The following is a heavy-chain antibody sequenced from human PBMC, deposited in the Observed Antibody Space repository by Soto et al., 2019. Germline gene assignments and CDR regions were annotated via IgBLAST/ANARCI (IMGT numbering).Heavy chain of an antibody. V-gene: IGHV1-18*01. J-gene: IGHJ6*02. D-gene: IGHD3-10*01. CDR2: ISAYNGNT. CDR1: GYTFTSYG. Sequence: ASVKVSCKASGYTFTSYGISWVRQAPGQGLEWMGWISAYNGNTNYAQKLQGRVTMTTDTSTSTAYMELRSLRSDDTAVYYCASALYYYGSGSSLDVWGQGTTVTVSS. CDR3: ASALYYYGSGSSLDV.